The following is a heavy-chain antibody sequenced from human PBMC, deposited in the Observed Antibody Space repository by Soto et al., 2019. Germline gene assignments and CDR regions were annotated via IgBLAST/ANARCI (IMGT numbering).Heavy chain of an antibody. D-gene: IGHD3-9*01. Sequence: QVQLVESGGGVVQPGRSLRLSCAASGFAFRRYDMHWVRQTPGQGLESVSLISGDGNKNYYADSVKGRFAISRDNSKNTLFLEMNSLRPEDTAVYFCARPLDHKVDYYYYGMDVWGQGPTVTVSS. CDR3: ARPLDHKVDYYYYGMDV. CDR2: ISGDGNKN. J-gene: IGHJ6*02. V-gene: IGHV3-30*09. CDR1: GFAFRRYD.